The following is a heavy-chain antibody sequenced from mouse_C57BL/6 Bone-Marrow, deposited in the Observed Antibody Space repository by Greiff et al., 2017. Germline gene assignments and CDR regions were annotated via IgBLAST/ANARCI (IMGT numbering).Heavy chain of an antibody. CDR1: GYTFTDHT. J-gene: IGHJ1*03. CDR2: IYPRDGST. CDR3: ARIFAITTVVATQYFDV. Sequence: DVKLVKPGASVKISCKVSGYTFTDHTIHWMKQRPEQGLEWIGYIYPRDGSTKYNEKFKGKATLTADKSSSTAYMQLNSLTSEDSAVYFCARIFAITTVVATQYFDVWGTGTTVTVSS. V-gene: IGHV1-78*01. D-gene: IGHD1-1*01.